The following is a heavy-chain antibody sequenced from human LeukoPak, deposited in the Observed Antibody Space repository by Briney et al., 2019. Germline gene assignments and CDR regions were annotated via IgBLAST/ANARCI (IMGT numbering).Heavy chain of an antibody. D-gene: IGHD3-3*01. Sequence: SETLSLTCAVSGYSISSGYYWGWIRQPPGKGLEWIGSIYHSGSTYYNPSLKSRVTISVDTSKNQFSLKLSSVTAANTAVYYCAREMGDDFWSGYYYFDYWGQGTLVTVSS. V-gene: IGHV4-38-2*02. CDR1: GYSISSGYY. J-gene: IGHJ4*02. CDR2: IYHSGST. CDR3: AREMGDDFWSGYYYFDY.